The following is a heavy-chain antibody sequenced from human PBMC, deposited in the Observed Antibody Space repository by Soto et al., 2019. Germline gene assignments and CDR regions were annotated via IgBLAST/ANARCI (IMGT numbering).Heavy chain of an antibody. Sequence: PGGSLRLSCAASGFTFISYAMSWVRQAPGKGLEWVSAISGSGGSTYYADSVKGRFTISRDNSKNTLYLQMNSLRAEDTAVYYCAKDLTVSSSWYIGYYYYGMDVWGQGTTVTVSS. CDR1: GFTFISYA. V-gene: IGHV3-23*01. D-gene: IGHD6-13*01. CDR3: AKDLTVSSSWYIGYYYYGMDV. CDR2: ISGSGGST. J-gene: IGHJ6*02.